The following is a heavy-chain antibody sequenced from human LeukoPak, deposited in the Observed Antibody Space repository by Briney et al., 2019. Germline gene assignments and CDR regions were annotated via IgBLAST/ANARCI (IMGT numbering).Heavy chain of an antibody. CDR1: GFTFTNNG. D-gene: IGHD2-15*01. CDR2: ISYDGSDK. Sequence: TGGSLRVSCVVSGFTFTNNGMHWVRQAPGKGLEWVAVISYDGSDKSYGDSVKGRFTISRDNSKNRLFLQMNSLRPEDTAVYYCARDRRSGGSCPDSWGQGSLVTVSS. CDR3: ARDRRSGGSCPDS. V-gene: IGHV3-30*03. J-gene: IGHJ4*02.